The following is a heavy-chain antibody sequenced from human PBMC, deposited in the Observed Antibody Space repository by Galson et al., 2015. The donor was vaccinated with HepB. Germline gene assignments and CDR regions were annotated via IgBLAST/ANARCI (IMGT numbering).Heavy chain of an antibody. J-gene: IGHJ4*02. V-gene: IGHV3-21*01. Sequence: SLRLSCAASGFTFSSYSMNWVRQAPGKGLEWVSSISSSSSYIYYADSVKGRFTISRDNAKNSLYLQMNSLRAEDTAVYYCARDGRSEYYFDYWGQGTLVTVSS. CDR3: ARDGRSEYYFDY. CDR2: ISSSSSYI. CDR1: GFTFSSYS.